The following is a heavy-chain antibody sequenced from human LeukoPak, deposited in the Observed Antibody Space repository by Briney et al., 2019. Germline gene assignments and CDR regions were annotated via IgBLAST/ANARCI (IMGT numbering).Heavy chain of an antibody. CDR3: AMITMVRGVGFWFDP. J-gene: IGHJ5*02. Sequence: PSQTLSLTCTVSGGSISSGGYYWSWIRQHPGKGLECIGYIYYSGSTYYNPSLKSRVTISVDTSKNQFSLKLSSVTAADTAVYYCAMITMVRGVGFWFDPWGQGTLVTVSS. CDR2: IYYSGST. CDR1: GGSISSGGYY. V-gene: IGHV4-31*03. D-gene: IGHD3-10*01.